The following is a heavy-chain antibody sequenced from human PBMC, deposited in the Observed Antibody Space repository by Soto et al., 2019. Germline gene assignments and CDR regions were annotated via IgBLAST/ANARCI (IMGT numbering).Heavy chain of an antibody. J-gene: IGHJ4*02. Sequence: SVKVSCKASGGTFSSYAMSWVRQAPGQGLEWMGGIIPIFGTANYAQKFQGRVTITADESTSTAYMELSSLRSEDTAVYYCASPRDYYGSGIYYFDYWGQGTLVTVSS. CDR3: ASPRDYYGSGIYYFDY. CDR2: IIPIFGTA. V-gene: IGHV1-69*13. D-gene: IGHD3-10*01. CDR1: GGTFSSYA.